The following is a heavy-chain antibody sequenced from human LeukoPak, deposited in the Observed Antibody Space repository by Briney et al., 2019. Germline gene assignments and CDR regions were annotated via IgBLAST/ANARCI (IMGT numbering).Heavy chain of an antibody. D-gene: IGHD3-10*01. Sequence: GGSLRLSCAASGFTFSSYGMHWVRQAPGKGLEWVAVISYDGSNKYYADSVKGRFTISRDNSKNTLYLQMNSLRAEDTAVYYRAKDLLWFGELLRSHDAFDIWGQGTMVTVSS. CDR1: GFTFSSYG. CDR3: AKDLLWFGELLRSHDAFDI. J-gene: IGHJ3*02. V-gene: IGHV3-30*18. CDR2: ISYDGSNK.